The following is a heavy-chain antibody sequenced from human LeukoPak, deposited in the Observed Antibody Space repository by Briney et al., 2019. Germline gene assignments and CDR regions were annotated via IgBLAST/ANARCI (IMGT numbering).Heavy chain of an antibody. D-gene: IGHD2-2*01. CDR3: ARMGYCSSTSCSGNFDY. J-gene: IGHJ4*02. CDR1: GYTFTSYG. V-gene: IGHV1-18*01. CDR2: ISAYNGNT. Sequence: VSVKVSCKASGYTFTSYGISWVRRAPGQGLEWMGWISAYNGNTNYAQKLRGRVTMTTDTSTSTAYMELRSLRSDDTAVYYCARMGYCSSTSCSGNFDYWGQGTLVTVSS.